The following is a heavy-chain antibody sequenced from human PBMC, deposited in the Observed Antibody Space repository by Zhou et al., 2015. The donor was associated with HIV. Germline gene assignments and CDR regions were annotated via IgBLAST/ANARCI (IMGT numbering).Heavy chain of an antibody. CDR2: IIPIFGTA. Sequence: QVQLVQSGAEVKKPGSSVKVSCKASGGTFSSYAISWVRQAPGQGLEWMGGIIPIFGTANYAQKFQGRVTITADESTSTAYMELSSLRSEDTAVYYCASAYLWYSSGGFYYYYYMDVWGKGTTVTVSS. J-gene: IGHJ6*03. CDR3: ASAYLWYSSGGFYYYYYMDV. V-gene: IGHV1-69*01. CDR1: GGTFSSYA. D-gene: IGHD6-19*01.